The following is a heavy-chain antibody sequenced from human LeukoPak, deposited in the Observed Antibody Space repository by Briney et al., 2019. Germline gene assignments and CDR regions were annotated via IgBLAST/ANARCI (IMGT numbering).Heavy chain of an antibody. CDR2: ISYDGSNK. Sequence: PGGSLRLSCAASGFTFSNYGMHWVRQAPGKGLEWVAIISYDGSNKYYADSVKGRFTISRDNSKNTLYLQMNSLRAEDTAVYYCAKGPLIEVAGTTWDYWGQGTLVTVSS. CDR3: AKGPLIEVAGTTWDY. CDR1: GFTFSNYG. V-gene: IGHV3-30*18. D-gene: IGHD6-19*01. J-gene: IGHJ4*02.